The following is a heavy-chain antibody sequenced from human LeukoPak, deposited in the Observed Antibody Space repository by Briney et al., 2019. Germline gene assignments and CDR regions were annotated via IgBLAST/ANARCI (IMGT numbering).Heavy chain of an antibody. CDR2: INPDGSRT. D-gene: IGHD4-17*01. Sequence: PGGSLRLSCAASGVTFSRYWMHWVRQAPGKGPVWVSLINPDGSRTDYADSVKGRFTISRDNAKNTLYLQMSSLRAEDTAVYYCASNLYGDDHYWGQGTLVTVSS. J-gene: IGHJ4*02. V-gene: IGHV3-74*01. CDR3: ASNLYGDDHY. CDR1: GVTFSRYW.